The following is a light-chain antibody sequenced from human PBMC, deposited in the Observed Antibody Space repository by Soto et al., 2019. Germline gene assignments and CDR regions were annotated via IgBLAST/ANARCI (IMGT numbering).Light chain of an antibody. CDR1: QSIGSNY. CDR3: QQYGTSPKYT. Sequence: EVVLTQSPGTLSLSPGERATLSCRASQSIGSNYLVWYQQRPGQAPRLLIYGASSRATGVPDRFSGSGSGTDFTLTNSRLEPDDFAVYYCQQYGTSPKYTFGQGTKLEIK. CDR2: GAS. V-gene: IGKV3-20*01. J-gene: IGKJ2*01.